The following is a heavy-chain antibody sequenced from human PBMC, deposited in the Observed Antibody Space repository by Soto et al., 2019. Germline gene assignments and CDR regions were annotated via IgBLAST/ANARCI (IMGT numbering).Heavy chain of an antibody. V-gene: IGHV3-30*18. CDR1: GFTFSRYG. J-gene: IGHJ6*02. CDR3: AKEPQSIVVVTVSYYYYGMDV. CDR2: ISYDGSNK. D-gene: IGHD3-22*01. Sequence: QVQLVESGGGVVQPGRSLRLSCAASGFTFSRYGMHWVRQAPGKGLEWVAVISYDGSNKYYADSVKGRFTISRDNSKNTLYLQMNSLGAEDTAVYYCAKEPQSIVVVTVSYYYYGMDVWGQGTTVTVSS.